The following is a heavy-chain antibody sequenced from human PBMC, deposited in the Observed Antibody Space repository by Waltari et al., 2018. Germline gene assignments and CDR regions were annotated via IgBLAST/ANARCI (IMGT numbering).Heavy chain of an antibody. V-gene: IGHV3-74*01. J-gene: IGHJ5*02. CDR1: GFTFSSYW. CDR3: AVYLRSSPFDP. D-gene: IGHD5-12*01. Sequence: EVQLVESGGGLVQPGGSLRLSCAASGFTFSSYWMPWVRQAPGKGLVWVSRINSDGSNTGYADSVKGRFTISRDNTKNTLSLQMNSLRDEDTAVYYCAVYLRSSPFDPWGQGTLVTVSS. CDR2: INSDGSNT.